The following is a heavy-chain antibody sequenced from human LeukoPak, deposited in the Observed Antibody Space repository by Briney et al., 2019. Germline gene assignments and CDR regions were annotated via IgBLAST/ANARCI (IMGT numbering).Heavy chain of an antibody. CDR1: GFIFTNYF. D-gene: IGHD3-3*01. CDR3: ATDRGWRTSGYYLYYFEY. V-gene: IGHV3-7*01. CDR2: IKHDGSEK. J-gene: IGHJ4*02. Sequence: PGGSLRLSCAAPGFIFTNYFMSWVRQAPGKGLEWVASIKHDGSEKYYVDSVRGRFTISRDNTKNSLYLQMSSLRAEDTAVYYCATDRGWRTSGYYLYYFEYWGQGTLVTFSS.